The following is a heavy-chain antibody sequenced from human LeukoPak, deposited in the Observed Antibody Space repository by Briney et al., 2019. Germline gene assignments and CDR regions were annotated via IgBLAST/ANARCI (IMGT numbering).Heavy chain of an antibody. J-gene: IGHJ6*04. D-gene: IGHD4-17*01. CDR1: GFTFSSYA. CDR2: ISYDGSNK. V-gene: IGHV3-30*04. Sequence: GGSPRLSCAASGFTFSSYAMHWVRQAPGKGLEWVAVISYDGSNKYYADSVKGRFTISRDNSKNTLYLQMNSLRAEDTAVYYCASSLYGEDYYYYGMDVWGKGTTVTVSS. CDR3: ASSLYGEDYYYYGMDV.